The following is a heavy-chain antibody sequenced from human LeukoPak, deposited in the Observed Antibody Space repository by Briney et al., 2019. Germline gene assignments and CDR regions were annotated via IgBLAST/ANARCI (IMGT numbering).Heavy chain of an antibody. V-gene: IGHV3-74*01. CDR3: ARDLNDLLQNYRSTWYPADY. CDR1: GFTFSTYW. Sequence: QTGGSVRLSCAASGFTFSTYWMNWVRHAPGKGLVWVSRVNNDGSSTSYADSVKGRFTISRDNTKNTLYLQMNSLRAEDTAVYYCARDLNDLLQNYRSTWYPADYWGQGTLVTVSS. J-gene: IGHJ4*02. CDR2: VNNDGSST. D-gene: IGHD6-13*01.